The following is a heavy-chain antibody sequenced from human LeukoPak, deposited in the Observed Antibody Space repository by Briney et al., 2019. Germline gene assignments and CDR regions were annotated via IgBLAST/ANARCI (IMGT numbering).Heavy chain of an antibody. Sequence: HPGGSLRLSCAASGFTFSSYAMSWVRQAPGRGLEWVSAISGSGGSTYYADSVKGRFTISRDNSKNTLYLQMNSLRAEDTAVYYCAKDQEYGDYTWSSFDYWGQGTLVTVSS. CDR3: AKDQEYGDYTWSSFDY. V-gene: IGHV3-23*01. J-gene: IGHJ4*02. CDR1: GFTFSSYA. CDR2: ISGSGGST. D-gene: IGHD4-17*01.